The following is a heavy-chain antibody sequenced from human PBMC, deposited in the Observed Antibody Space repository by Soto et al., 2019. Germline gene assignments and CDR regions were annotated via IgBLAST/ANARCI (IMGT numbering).Heavy chain of an antibody. J-gene: IGHJ5*02. CDR3: ASAGVRGVPPRGWFDP. CDR1: GGSISSGDYY. D-gene: IGHD3-10*01. V-gene: IGHV4-61*08. Sequence: PSETLSHTCTVSGGSISSGDYYWSWIRQPPGKGLEWIGYIYYSGSTNYNPSLKSRVTISVDTSKNQFSLKLSSVTAADTAVYYCASAGVRGVPPRGWFDPWGQGTLVTVSS. CDR2: IYYSGST.